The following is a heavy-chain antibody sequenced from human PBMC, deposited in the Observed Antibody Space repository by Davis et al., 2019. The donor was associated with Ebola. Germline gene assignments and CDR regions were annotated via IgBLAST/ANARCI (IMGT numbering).Heavy chain of an antibody. V-gene: IGHV4-59*08. J-gene: IGHJ6*02. CDR3: ARRAAYYGMDV. CDR1: GGSISSYY. D-gene: IGHD6-25*01. Sequence: PGGSLRLSCTVSGGSISSYYWSWIRQPPGKGLEWIGYIYYSGSTNYNPSLKSRVTISVDTSKNQFSLKLSSVTAADTAVYYCARRAAYYGMDVWGQGTTVTVSS. CDR2: IYYSGST.